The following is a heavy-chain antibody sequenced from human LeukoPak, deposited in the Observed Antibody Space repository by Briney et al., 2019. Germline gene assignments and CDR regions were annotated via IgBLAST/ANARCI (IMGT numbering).Heavy chain of an antibody. CDR2: IGSSTYI. D-gene: IGHD1-7*01. J-gene: IGHJ4*02. CDR3: ARSSRELGGYAPWELMPPFDY. CDR1: GFTFSDYS. V-gene: IGHV3-21*03. Sequence: PGGSLRLSCAASGFTFSDYSMNWVRQAPGKGLEWVSSIGSSTYIYYADSVKGRFTISRDNAKNSLYLQMNRLRAEDTAVYYCARSSRELGGYAPWELMPPFDYWGQGTLVTVSS.